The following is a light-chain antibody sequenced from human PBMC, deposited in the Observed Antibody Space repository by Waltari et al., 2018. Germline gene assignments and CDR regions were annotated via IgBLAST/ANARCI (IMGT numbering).Light chain of an antibody. V-gene: IGKV4-1*01. Sequence: DIVMTQSPDSLAVSLGERATINCKSSQSVLFNFNNKNYLGWYQHKPRRPPKPLIYWASTRESGVPDRFSGSGSGTDFNLTISSLQAEDVAVYYCQQYYSLPWAFGQGTKVEIK. CDR2: WAS. CDR3: QQYYSLPWA. J-gene: IGKJ1*01. CDR1: QSVLFNFNNKNY.